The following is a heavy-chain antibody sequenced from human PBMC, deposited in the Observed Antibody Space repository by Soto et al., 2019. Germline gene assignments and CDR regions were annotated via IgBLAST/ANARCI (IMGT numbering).Heavy chain of an antibody. D-gene: IGHD6-6*01. Sequence: QVQLVESGGGVVQPGRSLRLSCAASGFTFSNHAMHWVRQAPGKGLDWVAVISYDGSNKYYADSVKGRFTISRDNSKNTVYLQMNSLRAEDTTAYYGARERYGDVAARYFDFWGQGTMVTVSS. CDR1: GFTFSNHA. CDR3: ARERYGDVAARYFDF. J-gene: IGHJ4*02. V-gene: IGHV3-30-3*01. CDR2: ISYDGSNK.